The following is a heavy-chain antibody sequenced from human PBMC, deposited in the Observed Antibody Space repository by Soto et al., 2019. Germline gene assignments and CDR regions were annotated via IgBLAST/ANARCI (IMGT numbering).Heavy chain of an antibody. D-gene: IGHD3-22*01. V-gene: IGHV3-21*01. J-gene: IGHJ4*02. CDR2: ISSSSSYI. CDR1: GFTFSSYS. CDR3: ARASYYYDRSGYPYIDY. Sequence: PGGSLRLSCAASGFTFSSYSMNWVRQAPGKGLEWVSSISSSSSYIYYADSVKGRFTISRDNAKNSLYLQMNSLRAEDTAVYYCARASYYYDRSGYPYIDYRGQGTLVTVST.